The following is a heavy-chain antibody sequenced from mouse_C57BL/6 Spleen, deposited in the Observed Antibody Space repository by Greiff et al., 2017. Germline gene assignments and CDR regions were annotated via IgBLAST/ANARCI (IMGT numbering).Heavy chain of an antibody. Sequence: EVKLMESGPELVKPGASVKMSCKASGYTFTDYNMHWVKQSHGKSLEWIGYINPNNGGTSYNQKFKGKATLTVNKSSSTAYMELRSLTSEDSAVYYCARRIYYYGSSYEGAMDDWGQGTSVTVSS. CDR3: ARRIYYYGSSYEGAMDD. CDR1: GYTFTDYN. J-gene: IGHJ4*01. V-gene: IGHV1-22*01. D-gene: IGHD1-1*01. CDR2: INPNNGGT.